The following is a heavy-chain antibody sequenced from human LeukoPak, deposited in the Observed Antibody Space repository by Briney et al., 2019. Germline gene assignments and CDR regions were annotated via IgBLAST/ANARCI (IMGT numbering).Heavy chain of an antibody. J-gene: IGHJ4*01. Sequence: SETLSLTCTVSGGSITGYYWCWIRHPAGPGLGRIGRMYISGSPSYNPYLKSRVPMSVDTTKPKFSLKLSTVTAADTAVYYCERSPDYSRGENFDYWGHGTLVTVSS. V-gene: IGHV4-4*07. D-gene: IGHD4-11*01. CDR1: GGSITGYY. CDR2: MYISGSP. CDR3: ERSPDYSRGENFDY.